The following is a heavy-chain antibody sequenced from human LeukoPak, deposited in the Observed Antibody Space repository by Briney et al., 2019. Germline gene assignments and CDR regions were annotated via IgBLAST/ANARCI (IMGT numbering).Heavy chain of an antibody. Sequence: ASVKVSCKASGYTFTGYYMHWVRQAPGQGLEWMGWINPNSGGTNYAQKFQGRVTMTRDTSISTAYMELSRLRSDDTAVYYCARRVGATVPVRFDPWGQGTLVTVSS. CDR3: ARRVGATVPVRFDP. D-gene: IGHD1-26*01. CDR1: GYTFTGYY. J-gene: IGHJ5*02. V-gene: IGHV1-2*02. CDR2: INPNSGGT.